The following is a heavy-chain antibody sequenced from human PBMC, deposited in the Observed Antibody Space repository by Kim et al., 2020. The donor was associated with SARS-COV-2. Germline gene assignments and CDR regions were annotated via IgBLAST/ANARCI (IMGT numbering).Heavy chain of an antibody. D-gene: IGHD3-3*02. V-gene: IGHV1-2*02. CDR3: ARSTFLENNFFDP. J-gene: IGHJ5*02. Sequence: ALKFRGRVTMTRDTSVTTAYMELRSLTSDDTAVYYCARSTFLENNFFDPWGQGTLVIVSS.